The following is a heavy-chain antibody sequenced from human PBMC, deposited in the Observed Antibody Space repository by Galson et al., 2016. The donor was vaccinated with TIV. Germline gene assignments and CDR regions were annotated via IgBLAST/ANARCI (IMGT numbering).Heavy chain of an antibody. CDR3: AREMGPGYCSSTSCYSYYGMDV. Sequence: SVKVSCKASGYTFSDYHMHWVRQAPGQGLVWMGRINPNSGGTEYAQKFQDRVTMTRDTSINTAYMELSRLRYDDSVIYYCAREMGPGYCSSTSCYSYYGMDVGGQATTGAVSS. CDR2: INPNSGGT. J-gene: IGHJ6*02. V-gene: IGHV1-2*05. CDR1: GYTFSDYH. D-gene: IGHD2-2*02.